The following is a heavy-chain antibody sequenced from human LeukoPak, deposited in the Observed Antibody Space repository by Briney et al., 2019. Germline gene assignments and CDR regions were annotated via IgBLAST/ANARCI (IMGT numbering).Heavy chain of an antibody. V-gene: IGHV4-34*01. CDR1: GGSFSGYY. CDR3: ARAPAVRAIDY. D-gene: IGHD2-15*01. CDR2: INHSGST. J-gene: IGHJ4*02. Sequence: SETLSLTCAVYGGSFSGYYWSWIRQPPGKGLEWIGEINHSGSTNYNPSLKSRVTISVDTSKNQFSLKLSSVTAADTAVYYCARAPAVRAIDYWGQGTLVTVSS.